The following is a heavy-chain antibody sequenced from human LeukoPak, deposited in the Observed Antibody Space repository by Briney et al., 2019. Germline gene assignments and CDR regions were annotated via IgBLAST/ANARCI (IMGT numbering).Heavy chain of an antibody. J-gene: IGHJ4*02. V-gene: IGHV3-48*01. CDR1: GFAFRDHG. CDR3: ASVDGPTVETMYFDF. CDR2: ISPRSETM. D-gene: IGHD1-1*01. Sequence: GGSLRLSCAASGFAFRDHGMIWVRQAPGKGLEWLSYISPRSETMHYADSVKDRFSISRDDARNSLYLQLSSLRAEDTAVYSCASVDGPTVETMYFDFWGQGAPVTVSS.